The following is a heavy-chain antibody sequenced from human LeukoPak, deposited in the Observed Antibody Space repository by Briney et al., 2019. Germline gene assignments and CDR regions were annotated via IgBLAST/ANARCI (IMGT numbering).Heavy chain of an antibody. CDR3: AKDSARGGDSDY. Sequence: ASVKVSCKASGYTFTSYYMHWVRQAPGQGLEWMGIINPSGGSTSYAQKFQGRVTMTRDTSTSTVYMELSSLRSEDTAVYYCAKDSARGGDSDYWGQGTLVTVSS. J-gene: IGHJ4*02. CDR1: GYTFTSYY. D-gene: IGHD3-10*01. CDR2: INPSGGST. V-gene: IGHV1-46*03.